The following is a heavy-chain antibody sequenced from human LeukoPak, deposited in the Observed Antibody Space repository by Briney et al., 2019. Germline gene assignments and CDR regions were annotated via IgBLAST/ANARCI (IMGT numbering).Heavy chain of an antibody. V-gene: IGHV1-2*02. CDR3: ARDFSPRIAAAGTLSDY. J-gene: IGHJ4*02. CDR2: VNPNSGAT. CDR1: GYTFIAYY. D-gene: IGHD6-13*01. Sequence: GASVKVSCKASGYTFIAYYMHWVRQAPGQGLEWMGWVNPNSGATNYAQKFQGRVTMTRDTSISTAYMELSRLRSDDTAVYYCARDFSPRIAAAGTLSDYWGQGTLVTVSS.